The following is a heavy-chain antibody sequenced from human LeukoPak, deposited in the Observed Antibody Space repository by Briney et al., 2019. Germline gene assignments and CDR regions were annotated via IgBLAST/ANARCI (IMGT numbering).Heavy chain of an antibody. V-gene: IGHV4-34*01. Sequence: SETLSLTCAVYGGSFSGYYWSWIRQPPGKGLEWTGEINHSGSTNYNPSLKSRVTISVDTSKNQFSLKLSSVTAADTAVYYCARGNKMTWIQLWFSYYFDYWGQGTLVTVSS. J-gene: IGHJ4*02. D-gene: IGHD5-18*01. CDR3: ARGNKMTWIQLWFSYYFDY. CDR1: GGSFSGYY. CDR2: INHSGST.